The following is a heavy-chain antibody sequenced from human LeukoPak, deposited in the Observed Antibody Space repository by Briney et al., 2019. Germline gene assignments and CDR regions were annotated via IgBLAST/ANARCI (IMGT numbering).Heavy chain of an antibody. J-gene: IGHJ4*02. V-gene: IGHV3-30*02. Sequence: GGSLRLSCAASGFTFSSYGMHWVRQAPGKGLEWVAFIRYDGSNKYYADSVKGRFTISRDNSKNTLYLQMNSLRAEDTAVYYCAKDNAESYYDILTGYYTPRGYFDYWGRGTLVIVSS. CDR3: AKDNAESYYDILTGYYTPRGYFDY. CDR1: GFTFSSYG. D-gene: IGHD3-9*01. CDR2: IRYDGSNK.